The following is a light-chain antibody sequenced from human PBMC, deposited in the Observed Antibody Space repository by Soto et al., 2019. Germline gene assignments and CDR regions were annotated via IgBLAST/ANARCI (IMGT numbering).Light chain of an antibody. CDR1: EGVARW. CDR3: QQANTFPPT. Sequence: DVQMTQSPSSVSASVGDRVTITCRASEGVARWLAWYQQKPGKAPKVLIYAASSLQTGVPLRFSGSGSGTDFTLTISSLQPEDFATYYCQQANTFPPTFGPGTKVELK. CDR2: AAS. J-gene: IGKJ3*01. V-gene: IGKV1-12*01.